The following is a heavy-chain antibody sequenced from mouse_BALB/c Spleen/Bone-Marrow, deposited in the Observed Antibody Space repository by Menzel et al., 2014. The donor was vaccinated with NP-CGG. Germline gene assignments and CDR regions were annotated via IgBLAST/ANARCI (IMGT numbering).Heavy chain of an antibody. CDR1: GFDFSRYW. Sequence: DVQLQESGGGLVQPGGSLKLSCAASGFDFSRYWMSWVRQAPGKGLEWIGEINPDSSTINYTPSLKDKFIISRDNAKNTLYLQMSKVRSEDTALHYCARLGYYGSFAYWGQGTLVTVSA. J-gene: IGHJ3*01. V-gene: IGHV4-1*02. CDR2: INPDSSTI. D-gene: IGHD1-2*01. CDR3: ARLGYYGSFAY.